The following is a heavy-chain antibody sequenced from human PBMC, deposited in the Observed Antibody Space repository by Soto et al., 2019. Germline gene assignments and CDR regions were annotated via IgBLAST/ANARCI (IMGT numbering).Heavy chain of an antibody. J-gene: IGHJ4*02. CDR1: GGSISSSSYY. D-gene: IGHD5-18*01. CDR3: ARPTFYTATVPD. Sequence: QLQLQESGPGLVKPSETLSLTCTVSGGSISSSSYYWGWIRQPPGKGLEWIGSIYYSGSTYYNPSLKSRVTISVDTSKNQFSLKLSSVTAADTAVYYCARPTFYTATVPDWGQGTLVTVSS. CDR2: IYYSGST. V-gene: IGHV4-39*01.